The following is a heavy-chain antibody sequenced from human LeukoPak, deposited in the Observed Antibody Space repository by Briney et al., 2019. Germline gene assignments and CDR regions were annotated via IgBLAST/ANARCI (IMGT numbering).Heavy chain of an antibody. CDR1: GFTFSSYS. CDR3: ARGRRDCSGDCYVAFDI. Sequence: GGSLRLSCAASGFTFSSYSMNWVRQAPGKGLEWVSSISSSSSYIYYADSVKGRFTISRDNAKNSLYLQMNSLRAEDTAVYYCARGRRDCSGDCYVAFDIWGQGTMVTVSS. V-gene: IGHV3-21*01. J-gene: IGHJ3*02. CDR2: ISSSSSYI. D-gene: IGHD2-21*02.